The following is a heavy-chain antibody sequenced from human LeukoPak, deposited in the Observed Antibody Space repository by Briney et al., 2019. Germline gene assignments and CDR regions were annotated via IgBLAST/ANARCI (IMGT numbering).Heavy chain of an antibody. CDR2: ILNDGSQE. D-gene: IGHD1-26*01. CDR3: ARDEEVGGSYYYYYGMDV. V-gene: IGHV3-33*01. Sequence: GRSLRLSCAASGFTFSSYGMHWVRQAPGKGLEWVAVILNDGSQEKYADSVKGRFTISRDNSKNTLYLQMNTLRVEDAAVYYCARDEEVGGSYYYYYGMDVWGQGTTVTVSS. CDR1: GFTFSSYG. J-gene: IGHJ6*02.